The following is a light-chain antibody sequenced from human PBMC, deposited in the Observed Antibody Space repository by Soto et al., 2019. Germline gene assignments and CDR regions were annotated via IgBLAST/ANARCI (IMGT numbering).Light chain of an antibody. V-gene: IGLV2-23*01. CDR1: SSDVGSRNL. CDR3: CSHAGSSNYA. J-gene: IGLJ1*01. CDR2: EAS. Sequence: QSALTQPASVSGSPGQSITISCTGTSSDVGSRNLVSWYQQYPGKAPKLIIFEASKRPSGVSNRFSDSKSGSTASLTISGLQAEDEVDYYCCSHAGSSNYAFGTGTKVTVL.